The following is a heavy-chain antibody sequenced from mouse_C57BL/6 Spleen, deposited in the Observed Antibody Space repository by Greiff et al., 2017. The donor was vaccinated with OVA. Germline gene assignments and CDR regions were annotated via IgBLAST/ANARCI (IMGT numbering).Heavy chain of an antibody. CDR1: GYTFTDYE. Sequence: QVQLQQSGAELVRPGASVTLSCKASGYTFTDYEMHWVKQTPVHGLEWIGAIDPETGGTAYNQKFKGKAILTADKSSSTAYMELRSLTSEDSAVYYCTRRDTDGYYGWYFDVWGTGTTVTVSS. J-gene: IGHJ1*03. CDR3: TRRDTDGYYGWYFDV. V-gene: IGHV1-15*01. CDR2: IDPETGGT. D-gene: IGHD2-3*01.